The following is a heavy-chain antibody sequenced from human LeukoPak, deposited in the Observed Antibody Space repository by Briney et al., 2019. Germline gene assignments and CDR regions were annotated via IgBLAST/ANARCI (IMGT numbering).Heavy chain of an antibody. V-gene: IGHV3-23*01. J-gene: IGHJ4*02. CDR3: AKTDYGSSGFDY. D-gene: IGHD3-22*01. CDR1: GFTFSSYA. Sequence: GGSLRLSCAASGFTFSSYAMSWVRQAPGKGLEWVSAINGSGGSTYYADSVKGRFTISRDNSKNTLYLQMNSLRAEDTAVYYCAKTDYGSSGFDYWGQGTLVTVSS. CDR2: INGSGGST.